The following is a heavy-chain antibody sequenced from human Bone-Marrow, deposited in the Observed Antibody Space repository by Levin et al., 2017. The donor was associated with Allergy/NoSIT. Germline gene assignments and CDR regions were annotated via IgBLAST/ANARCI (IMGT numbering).Heavy chain of an antibody. CDR2: IYPGDSDT. J-gene: IGHJ3*02. V-gene: IGHV5-51*01. CDR1: GYSFTSYW. Sequence: GGTLRLSCKGSGYSFTSYWIGWVRQMPGKGLEWMGIIYPGDSDTRYSPSFQGQVTISADKSISTAYLQWSSLKASDTAMYYCAGTLAAGDAFDIWGQGTMVTVSS. CDR3: AGTLAAGDAFDI. D-gene: IGHD6-13*01.